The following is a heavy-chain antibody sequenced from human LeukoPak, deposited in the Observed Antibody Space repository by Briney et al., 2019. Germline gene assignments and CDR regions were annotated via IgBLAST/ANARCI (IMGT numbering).Heavy chain of an antibody. Sequence: GGSLRLSCAASGFTFSSYAMHWVRQAPGKGLEWVAVISYDGSNKYYADSVKGRFTISRDNSKNTLYLQMNSLRAEDTAVYYCARGGEVGADWVDYWGQGTLVTVSS. J-gene: IGHJ4*02. CDR1: GFTFSSYA. D-gene: IGHD1-26*01. V-gene: IGHV3-30-3*01. CDR3: ARGGEVGADWVDY. CDR2: ISYDGSNK.